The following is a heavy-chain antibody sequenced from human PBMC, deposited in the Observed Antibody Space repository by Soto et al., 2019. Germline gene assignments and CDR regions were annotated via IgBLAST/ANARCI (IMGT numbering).Heavy chain of an antibody. CDR3: AREGSASGSYDY. V-gene: IGHV1-46*01. J-gene: IGHJ4*02. D-gene: IGHD3-10*01. Sequence: GASVKVSCKASGYTFASHYIHWVRQAPGQGLEWVGIINPTGAGTSYAQEFQGRVTMTRDPSTSTVYMELSSLRSEDTAVYYCAREGSASGSYDYWGQGTLVTVS. CDR2: INPTGAGT. CDR1: GYTFASHY.